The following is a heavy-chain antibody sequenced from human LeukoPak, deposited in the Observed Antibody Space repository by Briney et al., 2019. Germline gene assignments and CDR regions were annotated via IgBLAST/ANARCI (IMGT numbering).Heavy chain of an antibody. CDR3: AKDERIAAAGSLDY. CDR1: GFTFSSSG. Sequence: AGGSLRLSCAASGFTFSSSGMHWVRQAPGKGLEWVSFIRYDGSNKYYVDSVKGRFTISRDNAKNSLYLQMNSLRAEDTALYYCAKDERIAAAGSLDYWGQGTLVTVSS. V-gene: IGHV3-30*02. CDR2: IRYDGSNK. J-gene: IGHJ4*02. D-gene: IGHD6-13*01.